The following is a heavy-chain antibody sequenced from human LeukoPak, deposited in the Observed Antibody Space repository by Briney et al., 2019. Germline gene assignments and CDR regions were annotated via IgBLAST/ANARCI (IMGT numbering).Heavy chain of an antibody. J-gene: IGHJ4*02. CDR3: VRLQAIAALDY. D-gene: IGHD6-13*01. Sequence: PETLSLTSGVSGGSISSSSYYWGWIPQPPGKGLEWIGSIYYSGSTYYNPSLKSRVTISVDTSKNQFSLKLSSVTAADTAVYCCVRLQAIAALDYWGQGTLVTVSS. V-gene: IGHV4-39*07. CDR2: IYYSGST. CDR1: GGSISSSSYY.